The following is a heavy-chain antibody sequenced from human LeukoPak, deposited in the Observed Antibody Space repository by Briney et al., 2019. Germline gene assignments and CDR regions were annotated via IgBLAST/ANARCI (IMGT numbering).Heavy chain of an antibody. CDR3: TTDVSRPYLRITIFGVVPREDY. Sequence: PGGSLRLSCAASGFSFSNAWMSWVRQAPGKGLEWVGRIKSRTDGGTADYAAAVKGRFTISRDDSKNTQYLQMNSLKTEDTAVYYCTTDVSRPYLRITIFGVVPREDYWGQGTLVTVSS. J-gene: IGHJ4*02. CDR2: IKSRTDGGTA. V-gene: IGHV3-15*01. D-gene: IGHD3-3*01. CDR1: GFSFSNAW.